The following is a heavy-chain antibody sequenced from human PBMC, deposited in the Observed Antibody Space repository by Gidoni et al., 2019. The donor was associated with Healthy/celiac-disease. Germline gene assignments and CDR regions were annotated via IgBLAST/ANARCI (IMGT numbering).Heavy chain of an antibody. CDR3: AKGIYSSSWYGNFQH. Sequence: EVQLLESGGGLVQPGGSLRLSCAASGFTFSSYAMSWVRQAPGKGLEWVSAISGSGGSTYSADSVKGRFTISRDNSKNTLYLQMNSLRAEDTAVYYCAKGIYSSSWYGNFQHWGQGTLVTVSS. D-gene: IGHD6-13*01. CDR1: GFTFSSYA. V-gene: IGHV3-23*01. J-gene: IGHJ1*01. CDR2: ISGSGGST.